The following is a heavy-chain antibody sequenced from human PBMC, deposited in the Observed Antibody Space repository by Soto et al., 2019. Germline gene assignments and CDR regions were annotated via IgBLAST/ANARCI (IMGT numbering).Heavy chain of an antibody. CDR2: IWYDGSNK. D-gene: IGHD1-26*01. CDR3: ARDPGRSYGPD. J-gene: IGHJ4*02. CDR1: GFTFSSYG. V-gene: IGHV3-33*01. Sequence: GGSLRLSCAASGFTFSSYGMHWVRQAPGKGLEWVAVIWYDGSNKYYADSVKGRFTISRDNSKNTLYLQMNSLRAEDTAVYYCARDPGRSYGPDWGQGTLVTVSS.